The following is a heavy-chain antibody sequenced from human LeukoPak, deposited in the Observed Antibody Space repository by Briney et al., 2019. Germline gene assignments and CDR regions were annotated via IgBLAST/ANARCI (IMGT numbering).Heavy chain of an antibody. D-gene: IGHD1-26*01. J-gene: IGHJ4*02. CDR3: AKDRGPSGWEPPDY. CDR2: ISGTGGNT. V-gene: IGHV3-23*01. CDR1: GFTFSSYA. Sequence: GGSLRLSCAASGFTFSSYAMTWVRQAPGKGLEWVSSISGTGGNTYYADSVKGRFTISRDNSKNTLNMQMNSLRAEDTAVYYCAKDRGPSGWEPPDYWGQGTLVTVAS.